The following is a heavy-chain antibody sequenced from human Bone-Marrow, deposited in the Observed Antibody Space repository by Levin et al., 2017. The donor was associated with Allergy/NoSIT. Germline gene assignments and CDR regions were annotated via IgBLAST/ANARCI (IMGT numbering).Heavy chain of an antibody. CDR1: GFTFSRYG. D-gene: IGHD2-15*01. CDR3: AKTPDGATFDS. CDR2: LWFDGSNK. J-gene: IGHJ4*02. Sequence: QTGGSLRLSCAASGFTFSRYGMHWVRQAPGKGLEWVAGLWFDGSNKFYADSVKGRFAISRDNSKNTLYLQMNSLRAEDTSVYYCAKTPDGATFDSWGQGTLLTVSS. V-gene: IGHV3-33*06.